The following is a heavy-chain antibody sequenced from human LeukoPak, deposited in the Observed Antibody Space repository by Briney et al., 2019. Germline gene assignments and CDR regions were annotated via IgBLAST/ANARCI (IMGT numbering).Heavy chain of an antibody. D-gene: IGHD3-10*01. V-gene: IGHV5-51*01. CDR2: IYPADSDT. CDR1: GYSFTSQW. J-gene: IGHJ6*02. Sequence: GESLKISCKGSGYSFTSQWIGWVRQMPGKGLEWMGIIYPADSDTKYSPSFQGQVTISADKSISTAYLQWSSLKASGTAIYYCARWMFYYGSGVFHYHGMDVWGQGTTVTVSS. CDR3: ARWMFYYGSGVFHYHGMDV.